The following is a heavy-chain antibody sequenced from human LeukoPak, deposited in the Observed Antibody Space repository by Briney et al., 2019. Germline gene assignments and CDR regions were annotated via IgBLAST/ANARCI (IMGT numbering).Heavy chain of an antibody. Sequence: SETLSLTCTVSGGSISSYYLSWIRQPPGKGLEWIGCIYYSGSTNYNPSLKSRVTISVDTSKNQFSLKLSSVTAADTAVYYCARGLGQASHDRGDWLDPWGQGTLVTVSS. V-gene: IGHV4-59*01. J-gene: IGHJ5*02. CDR2: IYYSGST. CDR3: ARGLGQASHDRGDWLDP. CDR1: GGSISSYY. D-gene: IGHD1-1*01.